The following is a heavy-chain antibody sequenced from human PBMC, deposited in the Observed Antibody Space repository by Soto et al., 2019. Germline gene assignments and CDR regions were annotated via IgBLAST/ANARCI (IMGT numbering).Heavy chain of an antibody. J-gene: IGHJ3*02. D-gene: IGHD1-1*01. CDR3: AKSRVGFQLGNDAFDI. CDR1: GFTFDDYA. CDR2: ISWNSGSI. Sequence: EVQLVESGGGLVQPGRSLRLSCAASGFTFDDYAMHWVRQAPGKGLEWVSGISWNSGSIGYADSVKGRFTISRDNAKNSLYLQMNSLRAEDTALYYCAKSRVGFQLGNDAFDIWGQGTMVTVSS. V-gene: IGHV3-9*01.